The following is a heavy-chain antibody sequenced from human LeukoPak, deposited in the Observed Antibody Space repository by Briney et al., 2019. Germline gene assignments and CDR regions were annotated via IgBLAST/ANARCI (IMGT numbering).Heavy chain of an antibody. CDR3: AKPPSMTTVNTGYYYYYMDV. J-gene: IGHJ6*03. V-gene: IGHV3-23*01. CDR1: GFTFSSYA. Sequence: GGSLRLSCAASGFTFSSYAMSWVRQAPGKGLEWVSAISGSGGSTYYADSVKGRFTISRDNSKNTLYLQMNSLRAEDTAVYYCAKPPSMTTVNTGYYYYYMDVWGKRTTVTVSS. D-gene: IGHD4-11*01. CDR2: ISGSGGST.